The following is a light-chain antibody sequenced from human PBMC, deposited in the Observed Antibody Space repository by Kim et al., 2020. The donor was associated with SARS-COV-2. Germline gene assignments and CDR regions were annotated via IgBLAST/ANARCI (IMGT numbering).Light chain of an antibody. V-gene: IGLV3-1*01. CDR2: QNR. Sequence: VSPVTPAIVTCAGNNLGYNLPCCYHHKPAQPPLLAFYQNRNRPSGIPERFSASNSGNHPPLTISGTQAMDEAAYYCQAWDSSTYVFGTGPKVTVL. J-gene: IGLJ1*01. CDR3: QAWDSSTYV. CDR1: NLGYNL.